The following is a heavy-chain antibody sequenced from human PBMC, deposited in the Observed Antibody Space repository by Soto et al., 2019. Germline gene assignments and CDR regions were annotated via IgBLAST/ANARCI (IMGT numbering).Heavy chain of an antibody. V-gene: IGHV5-51*01. J-gene: IGHJ6*02. CDR2: IYPGDSDT. CDR1: GYSFTSYW. D-gene: IGHD6-13*01. Sequence: HGESLKISCKGSGYSFTSYWIGWVRQMPWKGLEWMGIIYPGDSDTRYSPSFQGQVTISADKSISTAYLQWSSLKASDTAMYYCARLIAAAVDYYYYYGMYVWGQGTTVTVSS. CDR3: ARLIAAAVDYYYYYGMYV.